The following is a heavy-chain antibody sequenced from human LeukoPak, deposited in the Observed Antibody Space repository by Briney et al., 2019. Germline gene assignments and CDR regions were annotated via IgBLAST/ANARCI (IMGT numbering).Heavy chain of an antibody. CDR1: GFTFSSYS. J-gene: IGHJ4*02. D-gene: IGHD6-13*01. CDR3: ARDGSWYGRDY. Sequence: GGSLRLSCAASGFTFSSYSMNWVRQAPGKGLEWVSSISSSSYIYYADSVKGRFTISRDNAKNSLYLQMNSLRAEDTAVYYCARDGSWYGRDYWGQGTLVTVSS. CDR2: ISSSSYI. V-gene: IGHV3-21*01.